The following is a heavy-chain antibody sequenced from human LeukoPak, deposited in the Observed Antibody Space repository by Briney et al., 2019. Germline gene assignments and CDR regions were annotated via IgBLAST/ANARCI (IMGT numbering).Heavy chain of an antibody. CDR2: IIPIFGTT. J-gene: IGHJ4*02. CDR1: GGTFNNYA. Sequence: ASVKVSCKASGGTFNNYAINWVRQAPGQGLEWMGGIIPIFGTTNYPQKFQGRVTITADKSTSTAYMELSSLRSEDTAVYYCATDQAYRYDGSPNIKWGQGTLVTVSS. D-gene: IGHD3-22*01. V-gene: IGHV1-69*06. CDR3: ATDQAYRYDGSPNIK.